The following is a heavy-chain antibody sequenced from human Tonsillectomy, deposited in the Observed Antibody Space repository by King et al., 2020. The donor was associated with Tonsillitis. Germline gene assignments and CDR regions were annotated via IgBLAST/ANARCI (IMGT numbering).Heavy chain of an antibody. V-gene: IGHV3-7*01. CDR2: IKQEGSEK. D-gene: IGHD3-22*01. Sequence: VQLVESGGGLVQPGGSLRLSCAASGFTFSSYWMSWVRQAPGKGLEWVANIKQEGSEKYYVDSVKGRFTISRDNAKNSLYLQMNSLRAEDTAVYYCAGDGRDYFDTSEYYFDYWGQGALVTVSS. CDR3: AGDGRDYFDTSEYYFDY. J-gene: IGHJ4*02. CDR1: GFTFSSYW.